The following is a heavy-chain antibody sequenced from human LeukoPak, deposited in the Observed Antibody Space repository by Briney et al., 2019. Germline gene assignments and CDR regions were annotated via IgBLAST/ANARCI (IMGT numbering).Heavy chain of an antibody. CDR3: ARDRIAAAGTVDY. CDR2: ISSSSSYI. D-gene: IGHD6-13*01. J-gene: IGHJ4*02. CDR1: GFTFSSYS. V-gene: IGHV3-21*01. Sequence: GGSLRLSCAASGFTFSSYSMNWVRQAPGKGLEWVSSISSSSSYIYYADSVKGRFTISRDNAKNSLYLQMNSLRAEDTAVYYCARDRIAAAGTVDYWGQGTLVTVSS.